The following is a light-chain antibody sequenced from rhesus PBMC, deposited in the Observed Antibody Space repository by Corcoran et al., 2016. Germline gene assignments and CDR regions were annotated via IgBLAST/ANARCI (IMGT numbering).Light chain of an antibody. J-gene: IGKJ1*01. CDR3: QQNDNSPWT. Sequence: DIQMTQSPSSLSASVGDRVTITCRASQGISNWWAWYQQKPEKAPNLLIYRASNLKTGVPSRFSGSGSWTEFTLTSSSLLPEHIGTYFCQQNDNSPWTFGQRAKVEIQ. CDR2: RAS. CDR1: QGISNW. V-gene: IGKV1-69*01.